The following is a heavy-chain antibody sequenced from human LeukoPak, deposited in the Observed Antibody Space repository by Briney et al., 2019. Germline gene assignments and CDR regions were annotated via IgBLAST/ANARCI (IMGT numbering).Heavy chain of an antibody. CDR3: ARDQSGDSNYFDY. J-gene: IGHJ4*02. V-gene: IGHV1-69*05. Sequence: SVKVSCKASGGTFGSYAINWVRQAPGQGLEWMGGIIPIFGTANYAQKFQGRVTITTDGSTSTAYMELSSLISEDTAVCYCARDQSGDSNYFDYWGQGTLVTVSS. CDR2: IIPIFGTA. D-gene: IGHD3-10*01. CDR1: GGTFGSYA.